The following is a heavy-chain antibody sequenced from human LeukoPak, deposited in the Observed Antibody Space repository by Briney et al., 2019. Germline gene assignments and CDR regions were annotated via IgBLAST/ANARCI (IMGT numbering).Heavy chain of an antibody. D-gene: IGHD1-26*01. CDR3: ASWGVGGTFDY. Sequence: PSQTLSLTCTVSGGSISSGSYYWGWIRQPPGKGLEWIGSIYYSGSTYYNPSLKSRVTISVDTSKNQFSLKLSSVTAADTAVYYCASWGVGGTFDYWGQGTLVTVSS. J-gene: IGHJ4*02. CDR1: GGSISSGSYY. CDR2: IYYSGST. V-gene: IGHV4-39*07.